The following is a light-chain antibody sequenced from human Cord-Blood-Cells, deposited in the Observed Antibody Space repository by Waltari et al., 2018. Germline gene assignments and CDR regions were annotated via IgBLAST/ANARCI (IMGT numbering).Light chain of an antibody. CDR1: QSISSW. J-gene: IGKJ1*01. Sequence: DIQMTQSPSTLSASVGDRVTITCRASQSISSWLAWYQQQPGKAPKLLIYKASSLESGVPSMFSGNGSGTEFTLTISSLQPDDFATYYCQQYNSGTFGQGTKVEIK. CDR3: QQYNSGT. CDR2: KAS. V-gene: IGKV1-5*03.